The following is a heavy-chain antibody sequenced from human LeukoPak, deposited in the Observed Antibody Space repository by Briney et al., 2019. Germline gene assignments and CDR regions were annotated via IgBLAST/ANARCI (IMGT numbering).Heavy chain of an antibody. J-gene: IGHJ3*02. D-gene: IGHD6-19*01. CDR2: IYYSGST. Sequence: SQTLSLTCTVSGGSISSGGYYWSWIRQPPGKGLEWIGYIYYSGSTNYNPSLKSRVTISVDTSKNQFSLKLSSVTAADTAVYYCARPLVAVAGKAWWGAFDIWGQGTMVTVSS. CDR3: ARPLVAVAGKAWWGAFDI. CDR1: GGSISSGGYY. V-gene: IGHV4-61*08.